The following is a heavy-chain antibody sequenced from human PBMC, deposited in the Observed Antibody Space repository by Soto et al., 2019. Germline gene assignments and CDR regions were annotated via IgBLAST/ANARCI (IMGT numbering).Heavy chain of an antibody. D-gene: IGHD3-9*01. V-gene: IGHV3-30-3*01. J-gene: IGHJ4*02. Sequence: PGGSLRLSCAASGFTFSSYAMHWVRQAPGKGLEWVAVISYDGSNKYYADSVKGRFTISRDNSKNTLYLQMNSLRAEDTAVYYCARDPTYYDILTGYFFDYWGQGTLVTVSS. CDR3: ARDPTYYDILTGYFFDY. CDR2: ISYDGSNK. CDR1: GFTFSSYA.